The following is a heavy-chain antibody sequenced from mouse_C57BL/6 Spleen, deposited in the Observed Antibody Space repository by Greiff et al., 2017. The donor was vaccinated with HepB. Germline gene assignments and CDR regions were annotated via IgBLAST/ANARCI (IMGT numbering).Heavy chain of an antibody. CDR1: GFTFSSYG. CDR3: ARVYSNPYDYAMDY. J-gene: IGHJ4*01. D-gene: IGHD2-5*01. CDR2: ISSGGSYT. V-gene: IGHV5-6*01. Sequence: EVQRVESGGDLVKPGGSLKLSCAASGFTFSSYGMSWVRQTPDKRLEWVATISSGGSYTYYPDSVKGRFTISRDNAKNTLYLQMSSLKSEDTAMYYCARVYSNPYDYAMDYWGQGTSVTVSS.